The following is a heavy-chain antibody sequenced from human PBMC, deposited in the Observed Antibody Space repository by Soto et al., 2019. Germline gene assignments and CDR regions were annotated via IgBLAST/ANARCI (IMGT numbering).Heavy chain of an antibody. J-gene: IGHJ4*02. V-gene: IGHV4-59*01. D-gene: IGHD2-15*01. CDR1: GASIKSYY. CDR3: AAAYDY. CDR2: MYYSGTT. Sequence: SETLSLTCTVSGASIKSYYWNWTRQFPGKGLEWIGNMYYSGTTNYNPSLQSRVTLSVDTSKNQFSLKLTSVTAADTAVYYCAAAYDYWGQGTLVTVSS.